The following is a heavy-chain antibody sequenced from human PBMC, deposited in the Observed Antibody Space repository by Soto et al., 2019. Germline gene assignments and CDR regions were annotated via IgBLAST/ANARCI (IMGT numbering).Heavy chain of an antibody. V-gene: IGHV3-23*01. CDR2: ISGSGGST. CDR1: GFTFSSYA. Sequence: GGSLRLSCAASGFTFSSYAMSWVRQAPGKGLEWVSAISGSGGSTYYADSVKGRFTISRDNSKNTLYLQMNSLRAEETAVYYCANPPIPHVGGGSSSLTYYYYGMDVWGQGTTVTVSS. CDR3: ANPPIPHVGGGSSSLTYYYYGMDV. D-gene: IGHD6-6*01. J-gene: IGHJ6*02.